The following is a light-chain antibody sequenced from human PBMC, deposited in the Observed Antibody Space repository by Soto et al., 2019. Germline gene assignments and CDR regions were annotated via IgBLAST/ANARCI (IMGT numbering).Light chain of an antibody. V-gene: IGLV1-40*01. Sequence: QSALTQPPSVSGSPGQWVTISCTGSSSNIGAGYDVHWYQQLPGTAPKLLIYGNSNRPSGVPDRFSGSKSGTSASLTITGLQAEDEADYYCQSYDSSLSPVVFGGGTKLTVL. CDR1: SSNIGAGYD. J-gene: IGLJ2*01. CDR3: QSYDSSLSPVV. CDR2: GNS.